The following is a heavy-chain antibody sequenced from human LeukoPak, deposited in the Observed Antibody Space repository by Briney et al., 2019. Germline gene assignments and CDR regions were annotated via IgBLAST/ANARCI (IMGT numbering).Heavy chain of an antibody. Sequence: GGSLRLSCAASGFTFSSYEMNWVRQAPGKGLEWISYISSSGSTIYYADSVKGRFTISRDNAKNSLYLQMNSLRAEDTAVYYCARAHLSSSSTLWGQGTLVSVSS. CDR2: ISSSGSTI. J-gene: IGHJ4*02. CDR1: GFTFSSYE. CDR3: ARAHLSSSSTL. V-gene: IGHV3-48*03. D-gene: IGHD6-13*01.